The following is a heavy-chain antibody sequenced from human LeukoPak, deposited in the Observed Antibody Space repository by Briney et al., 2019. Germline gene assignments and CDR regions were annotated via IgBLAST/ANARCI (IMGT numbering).Heavy chain of an antibody. CDR2: ISWNSRSI. J-gene: IGHJ4*02. V-gene: IGHV3-9*01. Sequence: GGSLRLSCTASGHMFDDYAMLWDGQVPGKGLDWVSSISWNSRSIDYADSVKGRFIVSRDNAQNSVSLQMNSLRPDDTAFYYCVKDICRGTYSGFDYWGQGTLVTVSS. D-gene: IGHD1-26*01. CDR3: VKDICRGTYSGFDY. CDR1: GHMFDDYA.